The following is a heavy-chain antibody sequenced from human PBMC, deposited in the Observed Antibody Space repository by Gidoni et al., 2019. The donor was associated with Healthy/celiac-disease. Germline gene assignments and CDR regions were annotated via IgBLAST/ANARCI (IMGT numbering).Heavy chain of an antibody. D-gene: IGHD5-12*01. J-gene: IGHJ4*02. CDR3: ATAPRGYSGYTLWY. Sequence: QVQLVQSGAEVQKPGASLKVSCKVSGYTIPELSMHWVRQAPGKGLEWMGGFDPEEGETIYAQKFQGRVTMTEDTSTDTAYMELSSLRSEDTAVYYCATAPRGYSGYTLWYWGQGTLVTVSS. CDR2: FDPEEGET. CDR1: GYTIPELS. V-gene: IGHV1-24*01.